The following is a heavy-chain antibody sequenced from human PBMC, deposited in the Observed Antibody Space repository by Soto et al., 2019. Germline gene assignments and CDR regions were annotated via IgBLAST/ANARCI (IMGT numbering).Heavy chain of an antibody. J-gene: IGHJ6*02. CDR2: ICSDGTT. D-gene: IGHD2-2*01. V-gene: IGHV4-4*07. CDR3: SRVGCSNSKCYTRGMDV. CDR1: GGSISGYY. Sequence: SETLSLTCTVSGGSISGYYWSWFRQPAGKGLEWVGRICSDGTTNYSPSLKSRVTMSLDTSKDQFSLHLNSVTAADTAVYYCSRVGCSNSKCYTRGMDVWGQGTTVTVSS.